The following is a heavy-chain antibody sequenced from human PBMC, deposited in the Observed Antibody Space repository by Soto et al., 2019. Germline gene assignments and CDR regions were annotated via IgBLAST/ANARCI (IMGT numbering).Heavy chain of an antibody. CDR2: IYHSGST. Sequence: PSETLSLTCAVSGYSISSGYYWGWIRQPPGKGLEWIGSIYHSGSTYYNPSLKSRVTISVDTSKNQFSLKLSSVTAADTAVYYCARDLRGNWNFYGMDVWGQGTTVTVSS. CDR3: ARDLRGNWNFYGMDV. V-gene: IGHV4-38-2*02. D-gene: IGHD1-1*01. J-gene: IGHJ6*02. CDR1: GYSISSGYY.